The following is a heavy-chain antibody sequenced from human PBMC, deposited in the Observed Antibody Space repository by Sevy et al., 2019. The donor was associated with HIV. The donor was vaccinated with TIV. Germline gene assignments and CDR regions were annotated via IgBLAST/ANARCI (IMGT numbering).Heavy chain of an antibody. CDR2: ISSNGGST. CDR3: VKEGVVVVVAVSHDAFDI. CDR1: GFTFSSYA. V-gene: IGHV3-64D*06. D-gene: IGHD2-15*01. J-gene: IGHJ3*02. Sequence: GGSLRLSCSASGFTFSSYARHWVRQAPGKGLEYVSAISSNGGSTYYADSVKGRFTISRDNSKNTLYLQMSSLRAEDTAVYYCVKEGVVVVVAVSHDAFDIWGQGTMVTVSS.